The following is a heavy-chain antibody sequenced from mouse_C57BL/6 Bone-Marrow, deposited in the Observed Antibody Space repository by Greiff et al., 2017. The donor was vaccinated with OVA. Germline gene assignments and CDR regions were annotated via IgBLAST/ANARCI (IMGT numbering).Heavy chain of an antibody. Sequence: QVQLQQPGAELVKPGASVKLSCKASGYTFTSYWMHWVKQRTGRGLEWIGRSDPNSGGTKYNEKFKSKATLTVDKPSSTAYMQLSSLTYEDSAVYYCARRGSSYLYFDVWGTGTTVTVSS. J-gene: IGHJ1*03. V-gene: IGHV1-72*01. CDR2: SDPNSGGT. CDR3: ARRGSSYLYFDV. CDR1: GYTFTSYW. D-gene: IGHD1-1*01.